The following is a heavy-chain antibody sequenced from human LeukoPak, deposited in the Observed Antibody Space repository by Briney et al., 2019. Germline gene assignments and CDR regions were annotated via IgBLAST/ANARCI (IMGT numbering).Heavy chain of an antibody. CDR3: ARADDYGDYIGVYYYMDV. Sequence: ASVKVSCKASGYTFTGYYMHRVRQAPGQGLGWMGWINPNSGGTNYAQKFQGRVTMTRDTSISTAYMELSRLRSDDTAVYYCARADDYGDYIGVYYYMDVWGKGTTVTVSS. CDR1: GYTFTGYY. CDR2: INPNSGGT. J-gene: IGHJ6*03. D-gene: IGHD4-17*01. V-gene: IGHV1-2*02.